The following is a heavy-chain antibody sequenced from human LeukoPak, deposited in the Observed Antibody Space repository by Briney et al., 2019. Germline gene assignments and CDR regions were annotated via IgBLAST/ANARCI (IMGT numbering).Heavy chain of an antibody. CDR2: IIPIFGTA. D-gene: IGHD1-26*01. CDR3: ASSKVGATRELYYYYGMDV. V-gene: IGHV1-69*01. Sequence: ASVKVSCKASGGSFSRYAISWVRQAPGQGLEWMGGIIPIFGTANYAQKFQGRVTITADESTSTAYMELSSLRSEDTAVYYCASSKVGATRELYYYYGMDVWGQGTTVTVSS. CDR1: GGSFSRYA. J-gene: IGHJ6*02.